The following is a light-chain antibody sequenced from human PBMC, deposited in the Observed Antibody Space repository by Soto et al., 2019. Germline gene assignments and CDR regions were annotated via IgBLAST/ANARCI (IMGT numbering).Light chain of an antibody. V-gene: IGKV4-1*01. J-gene: IGKJ4*01. CDR3: QQYYSSPFT. CDR1: QSLLYSSNNKNY. Sequence: DLVMTHSPYSLSVSLGERATIDCRSSQSLLYSSNNKNYLAWYQQRPGQPPRLLIYWASTRESGVPDRFSASGSGTDFTLTISSLLAEDVAVYYCQQYYSSPFTFGGGTKVDIK. CDR2: WAS.